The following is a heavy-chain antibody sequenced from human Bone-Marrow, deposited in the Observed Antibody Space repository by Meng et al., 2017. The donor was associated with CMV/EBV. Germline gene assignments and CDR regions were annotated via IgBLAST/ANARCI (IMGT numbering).Heavy chain of an antibody. J-gene: IGHJ5*02. D-gene: IGHD2-2*01. CDR3: ARHGVVVVPAAAKGGFDP. V-gene: IGHV4-39*01. CDR2: IYYSGST. CDR1: GGSISSSSYY. Sequence: SETLSLTCTVSGGSISSSSYYWGWIRQPPGKGLEWIGSIYYSGSTYYNPSLKSRVTISVDTSKNQFSLKLSSVTAADTAVYYCARHGVVVVPAAAKGGFDPWGQGTPVTVSS.